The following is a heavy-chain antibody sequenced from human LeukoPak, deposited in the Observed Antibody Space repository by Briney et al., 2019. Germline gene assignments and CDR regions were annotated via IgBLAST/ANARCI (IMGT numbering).Heavy chain of an antibody. V-gene: IGHV1-69*05. D-gene: IGHD6-13*01. J-gene: IGHJ4*02. CDR2: IIPIFGTA. CDR3: ARERPPGDSSSWFLEGYFDI. Sequence: ASVKVSCKASGGTFSSYAITWVRQAPGQGLEWMGRIIPIFGTANYAQKFQGRVAITTDESTSTAYMELSTLRSDDTAVYYCARERPPGDSSSWFLEGYFDIWGQGTLVTVSS. CDR1: GGTFSSYA.